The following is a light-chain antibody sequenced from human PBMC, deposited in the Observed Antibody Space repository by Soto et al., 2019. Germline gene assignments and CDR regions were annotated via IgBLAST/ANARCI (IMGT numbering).Light chain of an antibody. J-gene: IGKJ4*01. CDR1: QSVSIW. Sequence: DIQMTQSPSTLSASEGERVTISCRASQSVSIWLAWYQQKPGRAPKLLIYKSSILESGVPSRFSGSGSGTDFTLTISSLQPEDFATYYCQQANSLPLTFGGGTKVDI. V-gene: IGKV1-5*03. CDR2: KSS. CDR3: QQANSLPLT.